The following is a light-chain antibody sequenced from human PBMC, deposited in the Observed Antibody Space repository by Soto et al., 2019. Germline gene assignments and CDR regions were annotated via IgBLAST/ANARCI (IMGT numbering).Light chain of an antibody. CDR2: EVS. Sequence: QSALTQPPSASGSPGQSVTLSCTGTSSDVGGYNYVSWYQQHPGRAPKLIIYEVSQRPSEVPDRFSGSKSGNTASLTVSGLQAEDEADYYCSSYAGSNNVVFGGGTKLTVL. CDR1: SSDVGGYNY. J-gene: IGLJ2*01. V-gene: IGLV2-8*01. CDR3: SSYAGSNNVV.